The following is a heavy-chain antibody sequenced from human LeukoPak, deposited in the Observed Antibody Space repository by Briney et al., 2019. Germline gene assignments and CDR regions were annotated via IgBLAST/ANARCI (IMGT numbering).Heavy chain of an antibody. V-gene: IGHV1-2*02. J-gene: IGHJ4*02. Sequence: GASVKVSCKGSGYTFTEFYIHWVRQAPGRGLEGLGCMNPNSDTSDATKDAQKCQGRIAMTRDTDISTAYLELRSLTSDDSAVYFCATAWGPTTPLEFWGQGTLVPVSS. D-gene: IGHD1-26*01. CDR2: MNPNSDTSDAT. CDR3: ATAWGPTTPLEF. CDR1: GYTFTEFY.